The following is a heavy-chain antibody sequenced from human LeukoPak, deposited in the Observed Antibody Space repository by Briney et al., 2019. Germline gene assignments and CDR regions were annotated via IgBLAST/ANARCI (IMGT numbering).Heavy chain of an antibody. V-gene: IGHV1-69*06. J-gene: IGHJ4*02. CDR1: GGTFSSYA. CDR2: IIPIFGTA. D-gene: IGHD6-13*01. CDR3: ARARIAAAGSFDY. Sequence: SVKVSCKASGGTFSSYAISWVRQAPGQGLEWMGGIIPIFGTANYAQKFQGRVTITADKSTSTAYMELSSLRSEDTAVYYCARARIAAAGSFDYWGQGTLVTVSS.